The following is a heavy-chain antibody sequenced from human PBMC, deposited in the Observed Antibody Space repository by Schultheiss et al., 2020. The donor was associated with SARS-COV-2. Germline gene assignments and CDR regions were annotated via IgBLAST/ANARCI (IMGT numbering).Heavy chain of an antibody. CDR2: INPSGGST. J-gene: IGHJ4*02. V-gene: IGHV1-46*01. D-gene: IGHD6-19*01. Sequence: ASVKVSCKASGYTFTSYGISWVRQAPGQGLEWMGIINPSGGSTSYAQKFQGRVTMTRDTSTSTVYMELSSLRSEDTAVYYCARDPGGPNSSGAFDYWGQGTLVTVSS. CDR3: ARDPGGPNSSGAFDY. CDR1: GYTFTSYG.